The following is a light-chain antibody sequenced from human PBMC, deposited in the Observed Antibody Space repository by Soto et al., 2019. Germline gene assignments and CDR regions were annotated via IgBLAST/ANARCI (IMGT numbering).Light chain of an antibody. V-gene: IGKV1-6*01. CDR3: LQDYNYPLT. CDR1: QGIGND. J-gene: IGKJ4*01. CDR2: ATS. Sequence: AIQMTQSPSSLSASVGDRVTITCRASQGIGNDLGWYQQKPGKAPKLLIYATSSLQSGVPSRFSGSGSGTDFTLTISSLQHEDFASYYCLQDYNYPLTFGGGTKVDIK.